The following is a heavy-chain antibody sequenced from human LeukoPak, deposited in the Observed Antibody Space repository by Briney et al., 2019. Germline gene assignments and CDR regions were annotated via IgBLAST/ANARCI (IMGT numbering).Heavy chain of an antibody. CDR2: ISYDGSNK. CDR3: ARASTVTGLFDY. J-gene: IGHJ4*02. Sequence: PGRSLRLSCAASGFTFSSYAMHWVRQAPGKGLEWVAVISYDGSNKYYADSVKGRFTISRDNSKNTLYLQMNSLRAEDTAVYYCARASTVTGLFDYWGQEALVTVSS. V-gene: IGHV3-30-3*01. CDR1: GFTFSSYA. D-gene: IGHD4-17*01.